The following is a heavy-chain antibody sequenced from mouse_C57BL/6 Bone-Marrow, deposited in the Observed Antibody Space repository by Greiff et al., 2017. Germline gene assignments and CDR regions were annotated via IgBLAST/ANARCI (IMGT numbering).Heavy chain of an antibody. CDR1: GYAFTNYL. V-gene: IGHV1-54*01. Sequence: VKLQESGAELVRPGPSVKVSCKASGYAFTNYLIEWVTQRPGQGLEWIGVINPGSGGTNYNEKFKGKATLTADKYSSTASMQLSSRTSEESAVYFCARMGPYYFDYGGQGTTLTVSS. CDR2: INPGSGGT. D-gene: IGHD4-1*01. CDR3: ARMGPYYFDY. J-gene: IGHJ2*01.